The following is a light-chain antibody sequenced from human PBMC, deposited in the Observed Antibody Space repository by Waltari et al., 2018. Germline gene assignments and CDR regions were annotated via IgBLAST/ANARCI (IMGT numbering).Light chain of an antibody. V-gene: IGLV3-21*01. CDR3: QVWDANTDPGV. J-gene: IGLJ1*01. CDR2: YDN. Sequence: SYVLTQPPSVSVAPGETARITCGGNNIQSKSVHWYRQRPSQAPVVVISYDNDRAAGIPGRFTGSNSGNTVTLTISRVEAGDEADYYCQVWDANTDPGVFGTGTEVTVL. CDR1: NIQSKS.